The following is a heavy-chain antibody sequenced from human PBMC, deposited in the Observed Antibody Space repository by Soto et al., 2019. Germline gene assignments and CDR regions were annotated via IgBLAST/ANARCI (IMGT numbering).Heavy chain of an antibody. CDR1: GYTFTSYG. CDR2: ISAYNGNT. V-gene: IGHV1-18*01. D-gene: IGHD6-19*01. J-gene: IGHJ5*02. CDR3: ARAVLYSCGWYGGWFDP. Sequence: ASVKVSCKASGYTFTSYGISWVRQAPGQGLEWMGWISAYNGNTNYAQKLQGRVTMTTDTSTSTAYMELRSLRSDDTAVYYCARAVLYSCGWYGGWFDPWGQGSLVTVSS.